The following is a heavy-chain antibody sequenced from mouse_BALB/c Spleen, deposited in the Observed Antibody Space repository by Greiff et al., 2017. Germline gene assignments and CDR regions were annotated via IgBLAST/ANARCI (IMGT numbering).Heavy chain of an antibody. J-gene: IGHJ2*01. CDR2: IWSGGST. D-gene: IGHD2-4*01. V-gene: IGHV2-2*02. CDR3: AIYDYDGDYFDY. Sequence: VQLQQSGPGLVQPSQSLSITCTVSGFSLTSYGVHWVRQSPGKGLEWLGVIWSGGSTDYNAAFISRLSISKDNSKSQVFFKMNSLQANDTAIYYCAIYDYDGDYFDYWGQGTTLTVSS. CDR1: GFSLTSYG.